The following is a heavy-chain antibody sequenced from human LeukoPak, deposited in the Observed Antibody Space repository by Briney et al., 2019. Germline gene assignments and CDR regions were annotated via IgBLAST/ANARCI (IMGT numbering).Heavy chain of an antibody. V-gene: IGHV4-59*01. J-gene: IGHJ5*02. CDR1: GGSISSYY. CDR2: IYYSGST. D-gene: IGHD3-10*01. Sequence: PSETLSLTCTVSGGSISSYYWSWIRQPPGKGLEWFGYIYYSGSTNYNPSLKSRVTISVDTSKNQFSLKLSSVTAADTAVYYCARGDPLWFGELGNWFDPWGQGTLVTVSS. CDR3: ARGDPLWFGELGNWFDP.